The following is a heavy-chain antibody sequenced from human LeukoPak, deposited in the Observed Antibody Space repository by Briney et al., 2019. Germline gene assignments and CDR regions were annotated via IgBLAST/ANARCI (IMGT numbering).Heavy chain of an antibody. J-gene: IGHJ4*01. V-gene: IGHV3-7*03. CDR1: GFTFSSYW. Sequence: GGSLRLSCAASGFTFSSYWMHWVRQTPGKVLEWVANIKQDGSEKYYVDSVKGRFTISRDNAKNALYLQMNSLRAEDTAVYYCAKDSEDIVVVPAAYLDYWGQGTLVTVSS. CDR2: IKQDGSEK. D-gene: IGHD2-2*01. CDR3: AKDSEDIVVVPAAYLDY.